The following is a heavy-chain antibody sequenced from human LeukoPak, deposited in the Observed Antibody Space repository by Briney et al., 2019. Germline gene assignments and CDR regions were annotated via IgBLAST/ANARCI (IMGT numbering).Heavy chain of an antibody. V-gene: IGHV3-30-3*01. D-gene: IGHD3-10*01. CDR2: ISYDGSNK. J-gene: IGHJ4*02. CDR1: GFTFSSYA. Sequence: GGSLRLSCAASGFTFSSYAMHWVRQAPGKGLEWVAVISYDGSNKYYADSVKGRFTISRDNSKNTLYLQMNSLRAEDTAVYYCAKVRSGSGSYYDYWGQGTLVTVSS. CDR3: AKVRSGSGSYYDY.